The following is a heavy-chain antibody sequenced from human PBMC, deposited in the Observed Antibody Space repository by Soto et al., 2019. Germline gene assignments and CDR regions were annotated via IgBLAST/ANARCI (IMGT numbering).Heavy chain of an antibody. V-gene: IGHV3-30*14. CDR3: GRLDKFSGGGA. Sequence: QVQLVESGGGVVQPGRSLRLSCAASGFTFSSYAMHWVRRAPGKGLEWVAAISHDGKNEFHADSVKGRFTVSRDNAKNMVYLKKDSLSPDATALFYGGRLDKFSGGGAWGQGTEVTVSS. D-gene: IGHD6-19*01. J-gene: IGHJ4*02. CDR2: ISHDGKNE. CDR1: GFTFSSYA.